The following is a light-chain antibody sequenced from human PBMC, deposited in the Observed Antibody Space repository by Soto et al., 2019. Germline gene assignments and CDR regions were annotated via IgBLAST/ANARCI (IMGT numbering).Light chain of an antibody. J-gene: IGKJ5*01. CDR2: AAS. CDR1: QSVSNN. CDR3: QQYDNWPSIT. Sequence: EIVMTQSPATLSVSAGERATLSCRASQSVSNNLAWYQQKPGQAPRLLIYAASTRATGVPVRFSGGGSGTEFTLPISSLQSEDLAIYYCQQYDNWPSITFGQGTRLEIK. V-gene: IGKV3-15*01.